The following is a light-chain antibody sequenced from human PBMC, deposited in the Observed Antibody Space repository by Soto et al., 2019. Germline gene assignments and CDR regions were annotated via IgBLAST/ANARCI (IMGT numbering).Light chain of an antibody. CDR3: QQRTNWLWT. J-gene: IGKJ1*01. CDR1: QSVSRS. CDR2: DAS. V-gene: IGKV3-11*01. Sequence: EIVLTQSPATLSLSPGERATLSCRASQSVSRSLAWYQQKPGQSPRLLIYDASNRATGIPARFSGSGSGTDFTLTISSLEPADFAIYYCQQRTNWLWTFGQGTKVEIK.